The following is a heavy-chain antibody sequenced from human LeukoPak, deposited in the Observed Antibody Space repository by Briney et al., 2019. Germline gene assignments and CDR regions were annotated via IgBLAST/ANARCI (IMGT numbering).Heavy chain of an antibody. V-gene: IGHV3-23*01. J-gene: IGHJ3*01. CDR1: GFTFSIYA. CDR2: ITAGGGTT. Sequence: GGSLRLSCAASGFTFSIYAMSWVRQSPGKGLEWVSSITAGGGTTYYEDSVKGRFTISRDNSKSTLYLQMNSLSAEDTALYYGAKLYGDKKHAFNLWGQGTMVTVSS. D-gene: IGHD4-17*01. CDR3: AKLYGDKKHAFNL.